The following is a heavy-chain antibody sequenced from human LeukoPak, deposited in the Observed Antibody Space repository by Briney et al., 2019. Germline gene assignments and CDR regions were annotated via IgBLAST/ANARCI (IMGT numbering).Heavy chain of an antibody. V-gene: IGHV4-61*01. CDR1: GGSISSGSYY. CDR2: ISYSGST. Sequence: SETLSLTCTVSGGSISSGSYYWSWIRQPAGKGLEWIGYISYSGSTNYNPSLKSRVTISVDTSKNQFSLKVSSVTAADTAVYYCARDDSGYDSRFDYWGQGTLVTVSS. J-gene: IGHJ4*02. CDR3: ARDDSGYDSRFDY. D-gene: IGHD5-12*01.